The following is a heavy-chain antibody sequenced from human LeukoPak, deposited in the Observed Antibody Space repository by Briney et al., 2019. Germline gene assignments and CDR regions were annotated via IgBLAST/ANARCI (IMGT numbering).Heavy chain of an antibody. D-gene: IGHD4-23*01. V-gene: IGHV3-23*01. Sequence: GGSLRLSCAASGFTFSSYGMSWVRQAPGKGLEWVSAISGSGGSTYYADSVKGRLTISRDNSKNTLYLQMNSLRAEDTAVYYCAKDLDYGGNSGHDYWGQGTLVTVSS. CDR3: AKDLDYGGNSGHDY. CDR2: ISGSGGST. J-gene: IGHJ4*02. CDR1: GFTFSSYG.